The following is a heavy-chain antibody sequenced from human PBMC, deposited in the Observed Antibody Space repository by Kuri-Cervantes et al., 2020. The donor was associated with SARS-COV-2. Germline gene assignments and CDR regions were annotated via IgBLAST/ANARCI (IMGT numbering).Heavy chain of an antibody. D-gene: IGHD3-3*01. Sequence: LSLTCAASGFTFSSYALHWVRQAPGKGLEWVAVISYDGSNKYYADSVKGRSTISRDNSKNTLYLQMNSLRAEDTAVYYCARGYDFWSGPEYYFDYWGQGTLVTVSS. CDR3: ARGYDFWSGPEYYFDY. CDR2: ISYDGSNK. J-gene: IGHJ4*02. CDR1: GFTFSSYA. V-gene: IGHV3-30-3*01.